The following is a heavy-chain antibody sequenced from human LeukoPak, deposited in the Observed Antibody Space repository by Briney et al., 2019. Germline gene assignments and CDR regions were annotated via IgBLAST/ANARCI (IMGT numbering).Heavy chain of an antibody. CDR1: GYTFTRYG. V-gene: IGHV1-18*01. CDR2: ISDNNVNT. CDR3: ARDGGYYYDSSGYYFEY. Sequence: ASVKVSCKASGYTFTRYGISWVRQAPGQGLEWMGWISDNNVNTNYAQKFQGRVTMSTDTSTNTAYMELRSLRSGDTAVYYCARDGGYYYDSSGYYFEYWGQGTLVAVSS. J-gene: IGHJ4*02. D-gene: IGHD3-22*01.